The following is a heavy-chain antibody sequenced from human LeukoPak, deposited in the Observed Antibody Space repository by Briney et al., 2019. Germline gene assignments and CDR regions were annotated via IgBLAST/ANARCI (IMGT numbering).Heavy chain of an antibody. CDR1: GGSISSSSYY. Sequence: SETLSLTCTVSGGSISSSSYYWGWIRQPPGKGLEWIGSIYYSGSTYYNPSLKGRVTISVDTSKNQFSLKLSSVTAADTAVYYCARDVKRGSSWYGGNAFDIWGQGTMVTVSS. J-gene: IGHJ3*02. CDR2: IYYSGST. CDR3: ARDVKRGSSWYGGNAFDI. V-gene: IGHV4-39*07. D-gene: IGHD6-13*01.